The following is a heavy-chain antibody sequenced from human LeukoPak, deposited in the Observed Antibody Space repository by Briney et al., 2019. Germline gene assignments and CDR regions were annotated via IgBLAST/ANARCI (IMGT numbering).Heavy chain of an antibody. D-gene: IGHD2-15*01. CDR3: AKDRGDYCSGSTCSVRFDP. V-gene: IGHV3-23*01. J-gene: IGHJ5*02. Sequence: GGSLRLSCAASGFTFSSYTMSWVRQAPGKGLEWVSAISGGGGSTYYAGSVKGRFTISRDNSKNTLFLRMNSLRVEDTAIYYCAKDRGDYCSGSTCSVRFDPWGQGTLVTVSS. CDR1: GFTFSSYT. CDR2: ISGGGGST.